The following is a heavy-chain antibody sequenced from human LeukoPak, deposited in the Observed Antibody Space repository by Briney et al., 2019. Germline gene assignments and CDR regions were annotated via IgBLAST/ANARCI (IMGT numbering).Heavy chain of an antibody. CDR1: GFTFGDYA. V-gene: IGHV3-49*04. Sequence: QPGGSLRLSCAGSGFTFGDYAMSWVRQAPGKGLEWVGFIRSKAYGGTTEYAASVKGRFTISRDDSKSIAYLQMNSLKTEDTAVYYCTRLGAGYSYGINDYWGQGTLVTVSS. CDR3: TRLGAGYSYGINDY. D-gene: IGHD5-18*01. J-gene: IGHJ4*02. CDR2: IRSKAYGGTT.